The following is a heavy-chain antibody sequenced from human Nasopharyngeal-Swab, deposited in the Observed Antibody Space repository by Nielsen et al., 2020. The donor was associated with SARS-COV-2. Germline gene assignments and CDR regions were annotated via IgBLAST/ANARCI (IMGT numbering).Heavy chain of an antibody. Sequence: GGALEISCAASGFTFSSYAMHWVRQAPGKGLEWVAVISYDGSNKYYADSVKGRFTISRDNSKNTLYLQMNSLRAEDTAVYYCARDDYGDYVWSFDYWGQGTLVTVSS. CDR2: ISYDGSNK. V-gene: IGHV3-30*04. J-gene: IGHJ4*02. CDR1: GFTFSSYA. D-gene: IGHD4-17*01. CDR3: ARDDYGDYVWSFDY.